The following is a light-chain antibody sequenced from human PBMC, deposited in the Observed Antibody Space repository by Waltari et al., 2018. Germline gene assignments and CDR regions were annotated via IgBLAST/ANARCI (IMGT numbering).Light chain of an antibody. V-gene: IGLV2-14*01. CDR1: SRHIGGSDF. CDR2: DVN. CDR3: SSPSTNNVVV. J-gene: IGLJ2*01. Sequence: QSALTQPASVSASPGQSITIPCTGTSRHIGGSDFVSWYQHHPGRAPKVLIFDVNHRPSGISDRFSGSKSGNTASLTISGLQAEDDADYYCSSPSTNNVVVFGGGTKVTVL.